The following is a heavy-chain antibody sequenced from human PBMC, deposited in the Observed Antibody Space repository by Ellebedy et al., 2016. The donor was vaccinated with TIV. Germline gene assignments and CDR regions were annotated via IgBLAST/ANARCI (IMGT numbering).Heavy chain of an antibody. CDR1: GYTFTNYG. CDR3: ARGEKWELLKYYGLDV. V-gene: IGHV1-69*13. Sequence: AASVKVSCKASGYTFTNYGINWVRQAPGQGLEWMGGIIPIFGTTSYAQKFQGRVTITADESTSTAYMELSSLRSEDMAVYYCARGEKWELLKYYGLDVWGQGTTVTVSS. D-gene: IGHD1-26*01. CDR2: IIPIFGTT. J-gene: IGHJ6*02.